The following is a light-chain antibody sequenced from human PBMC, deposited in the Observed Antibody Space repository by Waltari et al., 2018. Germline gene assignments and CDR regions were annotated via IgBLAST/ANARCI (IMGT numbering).Light chain of an antibody. CDR1: TGAVTSGQH. V-gene: IGLV7-46*01. J-gene: IGLJ3*02. Sequence: QAVVTQEPSLTVSPGGTVTLPCRSSTGAVTSGQHPHWFQQKLGQVPRTLIYDTSNKHSWTPARFSGSLLGGKAALTLSGAQPEDEAEYYCLLWYSGARWVFGGGTKLSVL. CDR2: DTS. CDR3: LLWYSGARWV.